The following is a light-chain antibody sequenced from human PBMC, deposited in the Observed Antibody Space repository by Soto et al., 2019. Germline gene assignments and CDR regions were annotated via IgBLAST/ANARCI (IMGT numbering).Light chain of an antibody. V-gene: IGKV1-12*01. J-gene: IGKJ4*01. CDR2: AAS. CDR1: QGITSW. CDR3: QQSNSFPRT. Sequence: DIQMTQSPSSVSASVGDRVTITCQASQGITSWLAWYQQKPGKAPKLLIYAASSLQRGVPSRFSGGGSGTYFTLTITSLQPEDFATYYCQQSNSFPRTFGGGTKVDIK.